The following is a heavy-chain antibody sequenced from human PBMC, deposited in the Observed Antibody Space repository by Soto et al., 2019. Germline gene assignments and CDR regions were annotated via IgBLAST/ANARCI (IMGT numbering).Heavy chain of an antibody. CDR2: ISGSGGST. J-gene: IGHJ1*01. V-gene: IGHV3-23*01. CDR3: ASAFMLGYCSGGTCYRHFQH. CDR1: GFTFSSYA. D-gene: IGHD2-15*01. Sequence: GGSLRLSCAASGFTFSSYAMSWVRQAPGKGLEWVSAISGSGGSTYYADSVKGRFTISRDNSKNTLYLQMNSLRAEDTAVYYCASAFMLGYCSGGTCYRHFQHWGQGTLVTVSS.